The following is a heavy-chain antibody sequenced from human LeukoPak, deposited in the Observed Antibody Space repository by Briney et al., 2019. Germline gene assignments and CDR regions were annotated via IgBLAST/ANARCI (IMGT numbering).Heavy chain of an antibody. CDR1: GGSISSSDYY. CDR2: IYYSGST. J-gene: IGHJ5*02. CDR3: ARGAPPGVGFDP. D-gene: IGHD2-15*01. Sequence: PSETLSLTCTVSGGSISSSDYYWSWIRQPPGKGLEWIGYIYYSGSTYYNPSLKSRVTISVDTSKNQFSLKLSSVTAADTAVYYCARGAPPGVGFDPWGQGTLVTVSS. V-gene: IGHV4-30-4*01.